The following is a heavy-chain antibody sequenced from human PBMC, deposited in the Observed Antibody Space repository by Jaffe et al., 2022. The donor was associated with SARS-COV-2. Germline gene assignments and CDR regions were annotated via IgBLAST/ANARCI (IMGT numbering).Heavy chain of an antibody. D-gene: IGHD3-10*01. J-gene: IGHJ4*02. Sequence: QVQLQESDPGLVKPSQTLSLTCTVSGGSISSGGYYWSWIRQPAGKGLEWIGRIYTTGSTNYSPSLNSRVTMSLDTSKNQFSLKLSSVTAADTAVYYCARAVWIGQDSDYWGQGTLVTVSS. CDR2: IYTTGST. CDR3: ARAVWIGQDSDY. V-gene: IGHV4-61*02. CDR1: GGSISSGGYY.